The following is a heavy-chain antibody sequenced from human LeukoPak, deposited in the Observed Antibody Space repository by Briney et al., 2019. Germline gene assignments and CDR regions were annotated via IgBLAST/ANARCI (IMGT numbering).Heavy chain of an antibody. CDR2: INPNSGGT. V-gene: IGHV1-2*02. CDR1: GYTFTGYY. D-gene: IGHD3-22*01. Sequence: ASVKVSCKASGYTFTGYYMHWVRQAPGQGLEWIGWINPNSGGTNYAQKFQGRVTMTRDTSISTAYMELSRLRSDDTAVYYCARGPYYYDSSGYLVYWGPGTLVTVSS. J-gene: IGHJ4*02. CDR3: ARGPYYYDSSGYLVY.